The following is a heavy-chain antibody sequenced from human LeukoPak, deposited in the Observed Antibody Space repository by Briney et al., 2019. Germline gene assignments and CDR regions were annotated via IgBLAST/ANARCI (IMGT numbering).Heavy chain of an antibody. Sequence: PSETLSLTCTVSGGSISSYYWSWIRQPPGKGLEWIGYIYYSGSTNYNPSLKSRVTISVDTSKNQFSLKLSSVTAADMAVYYCARDLRGYSYGQINWFDPWGQGTLVTVSS. J-gene: IGHJ5*02. V-gene: IGHV4-59*01. CDR2: IYYSGST. D-gene: IGHD5-18*01. CDR1: GGSISSYY. CDR3: ARDLRGYSYGQINWFDP.